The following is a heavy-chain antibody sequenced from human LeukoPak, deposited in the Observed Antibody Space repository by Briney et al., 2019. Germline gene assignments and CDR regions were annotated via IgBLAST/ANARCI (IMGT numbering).Heavy chain of an antibody. Sequence: GGSLRLSCAASGFIFSNYAISWVRQAPGKGLEWVSVISISDGSTYYADSVTGRFTISRDNSKNTLYLQMNSLRAEDTAVYYCAKDDMGIQLAFDYWGQGTLVTVSS. CDR2: ISISDGST. CDR1: GFIFSNYA. V-gene: IGHV3-23*01. D-gene: IGHD5-18*01. CDR3: AKDDMGIQLAFDY. J-gene: IGHJ4*02.